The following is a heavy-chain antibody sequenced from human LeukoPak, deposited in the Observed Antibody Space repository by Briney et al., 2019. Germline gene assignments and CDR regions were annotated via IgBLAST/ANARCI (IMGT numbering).Heavy chain of an antibody. V-gene: IGHV3-23*01. CDR1: GFAFNFYA. D-gene: IGHD6-19*01. CDR3: AKAGIGVVGYFGY. CDR2: IRGSGGGT. Sequence: GGSLRLSCAASGFAFNFYAMSWVRQAPGKGLEWVSAIRGSGGGTYYADSVKGRFTISRDNSKNTLYLQMNSPRDEDTALYYCAKAGIGVVGYFGYWGQGTLVTVSS. J-gene: IGHJ4*02.